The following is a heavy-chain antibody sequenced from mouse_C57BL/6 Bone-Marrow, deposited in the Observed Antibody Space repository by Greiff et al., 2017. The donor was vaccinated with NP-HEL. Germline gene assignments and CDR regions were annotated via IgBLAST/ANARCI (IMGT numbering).Heavy chain of an antibody. D-gene: IGHD2-1*01. Sequence: QVQLKQPGAELVRPGTSVKLSCKASGYTFTSYWMHWVKQRPGQGLEWIGVIDPSDSYTKYNQKFKGKATLTVDTSSSTAYMQLSSLTSEDSAVYASARDYYGNYDSAMDYWGQGTSVTVSS. V-gene: IGHV1-59*01. CDR3: ARDYYGNYDSAMDY. J-gene: IGHJ4*01. CDR1: GYTFTSYW. CDR2: IDPSDSYT.